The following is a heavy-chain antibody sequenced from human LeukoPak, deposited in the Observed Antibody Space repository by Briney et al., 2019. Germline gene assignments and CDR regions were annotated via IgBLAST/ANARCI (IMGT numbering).Heavy chain of an antibody. J-gene: IGHJ4*02. CDR3: ASLNMVRGVRHFDY. CDR2: IYHSGST. V-gene: IGHV4-38-2*02. D-gene: IGHD3-10*01. CDR1: GYSISSGYY. Sequence: SETLSLTCTVSGYSISSGYYWGWIRQPPGKGLEWIGSIYHSGSTYYNPSLKSRVTISVDTSKNQFSLKLSSVTAADTAVYYCASLNMVRGVRHFDYWGQGTLVTVSS.